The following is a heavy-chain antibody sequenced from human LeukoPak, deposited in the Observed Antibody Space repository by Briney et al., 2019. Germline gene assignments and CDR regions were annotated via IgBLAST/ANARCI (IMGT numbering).Heavy chain of an antibody. CDR3: ARQAGYSSGWSFDY. Sequence: PSETLSLTCTASGSSIRSSSYYWGWIRQPPGKGLEWIGSIYYSGSTYYNPSLKSRVTISVDTSKNQFSLKLSSVTAADTAVYYCARQAGYSSGWSFDYWGQGTLVTVSS. V-gene: IGHV4-39*01. D-gene: IGHD6-19*01. CDR2: IYYSGST. J-gene: IGHJ4*02. CDR1: GSSIRSSSYY.